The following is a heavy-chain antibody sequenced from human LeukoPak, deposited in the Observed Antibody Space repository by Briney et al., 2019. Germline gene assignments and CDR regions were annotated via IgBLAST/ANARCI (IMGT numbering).Heavy chain of an antibody. CDR3: TRVDYYDSSGYVIDY. CDR1: GFTFGDYA. V-gene: IGHV3-49*03. D-gene: IGHD3-22*01. CDR2: IRSKAYGGTT. Sequence: GGSLRLSCTASGFTFGDYAMSWFRQAPGKGLEWVGFIRSKAYGGTTEYAASVKGRFTISRDDSKSIAYLQMNSLKTEDTAVYYCTRVDYYDSSGYVIDYWGQGILVTVSS. J-gene: IGHJ4*02.